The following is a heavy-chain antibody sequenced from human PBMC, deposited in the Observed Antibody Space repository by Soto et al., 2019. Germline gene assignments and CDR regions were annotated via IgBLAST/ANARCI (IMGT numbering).Heavy chain of an antibody. J-gene: IGHJ6*02. CDR2: INSYNGNT. CDR3: ARGAAKDYYYYGMDV. CDR1: GYTFASFG. Sequence: ASVKVSCKASGYTFASFGISWVRQAPGQGLEWMGWINSYNGNTNYAQKFQGRVTMTTDTSTSTAYMELRSLRSDDMAVYYCARGAAKDYYYYGMDVWGQGTTVTVSS. D-gene: IGHD6-13*01. V-gene: IGHV1-18*03.